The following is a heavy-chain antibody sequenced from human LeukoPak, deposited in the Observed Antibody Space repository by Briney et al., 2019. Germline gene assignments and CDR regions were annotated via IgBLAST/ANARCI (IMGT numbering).Heavy chain of an antibody. Sequence: GGSLRLSCAASGFTFSSYGMHWVRQAPGKGLEWVAVISYDGGNKYYADSVKGRFTISRDNSKNTLYLQMNSLRAEDTAVYYCAKDRMDVWGKGTTVTVSS. CDR1: GFTFSSYG. V-gene: IGHV3-30*18. CDR2: ISYDGGNK. J-gene: IGHJ6*04. CDR3: AKDRMDV.